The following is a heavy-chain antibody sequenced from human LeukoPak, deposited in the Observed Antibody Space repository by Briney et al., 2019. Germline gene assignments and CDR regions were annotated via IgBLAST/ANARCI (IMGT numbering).Heavy chain of an antibody. J-gene: IGHJ2*01. CDR2: IYHSGST. CDR3: ARAPIVVVVIRFWYFDL. D-gene: IGHD3-22*01. V-gene: IGHV4-39*07. CDR1: GGSISSSGYY. Sequence: SETLSLTCTVSGGSISSSGYYWGWIRQPPGEGLEWIGSIYHSGSTYYNPSLMSRVTISVDTSKNQFSLKLSSVTAADTAVYYCARAPIVVVVIRFWYFDLWGRGTQVTVSS.